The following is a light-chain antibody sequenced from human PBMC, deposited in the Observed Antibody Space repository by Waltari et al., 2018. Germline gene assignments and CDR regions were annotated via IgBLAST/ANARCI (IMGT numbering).Light chain of an antibody. CDR3: HQYYSTPLT. CDR1: QSLLYNSKTKNY. J-gene: IGKJ1*01. V-gene: IGKV4-1*01. Sequence: DIVMTQSPESMAVSLGERATVNCKSSQSLLYNSKTKNYLAWYQQRPGQPPKLLINSASTRESGVPDRFNGSGSGTDFSLTISSLQAEDAAVYYCHQYYSTPLTFGQGTKVEVK. CDR2: SAS.